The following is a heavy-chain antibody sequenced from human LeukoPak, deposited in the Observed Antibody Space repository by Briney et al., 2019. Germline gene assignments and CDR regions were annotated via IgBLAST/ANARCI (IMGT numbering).Heavy chain of an antibody. Sequence: GGSLRLSCAASGFTFSSYWMHWVRQAPGKGLEWVAVISYDGSNKYYADSVKGRFTISRDNSKNTLYLQMNSLRAEDTAVYYCARGHYDFWSGYYSPGDAFDIWGQGTMVTVSS. CDR1: GFTFSSYW. J-gene: IGHJ3*02. CDR3: ARGHYDFWSGYYSPGDAFDI. D-gene: IGHD3-3*01. CDR2: ISYDGSNK. V-gene: IGHV3-30*03.